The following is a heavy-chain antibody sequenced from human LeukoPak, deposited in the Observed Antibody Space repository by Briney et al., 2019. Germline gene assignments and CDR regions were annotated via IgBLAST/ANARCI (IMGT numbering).Heavy chain of an antibody. D-gene: IGHD1-26*01. CDR1: GFTVSSNY. V-gene: IGHV3-53*01. Sequence: GGSLRLSCAASGFTVSSNYMSWVRQAPGKGLEWVSVIYSGGSTYYADSVKGRFTISRDNSKNTLYLQMNSLRAEDTAVYYCARGGGLVGATPHHTYDYWGQGTLVTVSS. J-gene: IGHJ4*02. CDR3: ARGGGLVGATPHHTYDY. CDR2: IYSGGST.